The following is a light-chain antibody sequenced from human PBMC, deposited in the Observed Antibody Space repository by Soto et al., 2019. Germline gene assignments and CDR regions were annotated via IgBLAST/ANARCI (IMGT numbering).Light chain of an antibody. CDR2: AVS. Sequence: QSVLTQPASVSGSPGQSITISCTGTSSDVGGYEYVSWYQQHPGKAPKLMIYAVSNRPSGVSTRFSGSKSGNTASLTISGLQADDEADYYCSSFTSSSTPPYVFGTGTKVTVL. J-gene: IGLJ1*01. V-gene: IGLV2-14*01. CDR3: SSFTSSSTPPYV. CDR1: SSDVGGYEY.